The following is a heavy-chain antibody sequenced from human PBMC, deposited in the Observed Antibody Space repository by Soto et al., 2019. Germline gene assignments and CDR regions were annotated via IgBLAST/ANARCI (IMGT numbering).Heavy chain of an antibody. CDR2: IYSSGST. CDR1: GGSISSGSYY. D-gene: IGHD6-19*01. J-gene: IGHJ5*02. CDR3: ARRGTTGYSSGWYTWNWFDP. Sequence: SETLSLTCTVSGGSISSGSYYWSWIRHHPGKGLEWIGYIYSSGSTYYNPSLKSRLTFSIDTSKNQFSLKLSSVTAADTAVYYCARRGTTGYSSGWYTWNWFDPWGQGTLVTVSS. V-gene: IGHV4-30-4*08.